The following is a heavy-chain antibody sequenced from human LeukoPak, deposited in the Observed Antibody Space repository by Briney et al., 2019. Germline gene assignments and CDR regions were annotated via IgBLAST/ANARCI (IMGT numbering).Heavy chain of an antibody. V-gene: IGHV4-34*01. CDR2: INHSGST. CDR3: ASHPTNYYDSSGYYYVSS. CDR1: GGSFSGYY. D-gene: IGHD3-22*01. J-gene: IGHJ5*02. Sequence: SETLSLTCAVYGGSFSGYYWSWIRQPPGKGLEWIGEINHSGSTNYNPSLKSRVTISVDTSKNQFSLKLGSVTAADTAVYYCASHPTNYYDSSGYYYVSSWGQGTLVTVSS.